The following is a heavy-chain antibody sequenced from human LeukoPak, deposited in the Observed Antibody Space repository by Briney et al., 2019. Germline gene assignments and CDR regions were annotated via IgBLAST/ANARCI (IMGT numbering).Heavy chain of an antibody. Sequence: PSETLSLTCTVSGGSISSYYWSWIRQPARKGLEWIGRVYTNWSTNYNPSLKSRVTPSVDKSKNQFSLKLCSVTAAATAVYYCARDRITMVRGVIMEAPFYSYMDVWGKGTTVTVSS. CDR2: VYTNWST. D-gene: IGHD3-10*01. V-gene: IGHV4-4*07. CDR1: GGSISSYY. J-gene: IGHJ6*03. CDR3: ARDRITMVRGVIMEAPFYSYMDV.